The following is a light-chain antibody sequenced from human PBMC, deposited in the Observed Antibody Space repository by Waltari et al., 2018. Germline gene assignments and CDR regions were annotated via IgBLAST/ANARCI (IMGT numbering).Light chain of an antibody. J-gene: IGLJ2*01. CDR1: SSAVGPYNL. CDR2: DVN. CDR3: SSYTSYSTPGVV. Sequence: QSALTQPASVSGSPGQSIPISCTGTSSAVGPYNLFSWYQHHPGKAPKLMIYDVNNRPSGVSNRFSGSKSDNTAFLTISGLQAEDEADYYCSSYTSYSTPGVVFGGGTKLTVL. V-gene: IGLV2-14*03.